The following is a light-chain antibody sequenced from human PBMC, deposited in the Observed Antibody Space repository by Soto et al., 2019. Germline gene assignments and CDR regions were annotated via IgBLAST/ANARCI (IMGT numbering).Light chain of an antibody. CDR1: DNIVHW. CDR2: KAA. Sequence: DIQMTQSPSTLSASVGDRVAITCRASDNIVHWVAWYQQKPGKAPKLLIYKAAILYTEVPSRFSGSGSGTDFTLTISSLQPDDIGTYYCQQYSTFWTFGQGTKVDIK. J-gene: IGKJ1*01. CDR3: QQYSTFWT. V-gene: IGKV1-5*03.